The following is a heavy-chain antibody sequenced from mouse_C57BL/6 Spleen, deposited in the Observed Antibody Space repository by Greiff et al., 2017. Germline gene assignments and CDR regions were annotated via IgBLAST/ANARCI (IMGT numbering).Heavy chain of an antibody. Sequence: QVQLQQPGAELVRPGSSVKLSCKASGYTFTSYWMDWVKQRPGQGLEWIGNIYPSDSETHYNQKFKGKATLTVDKSSSTAYMQLSSLPSESSAVXYCARHEDYYSYDVRFAYWGQGTLVTVSA. CDR3: ARHEDYYSYDVRFAY. CDR2: IYPSDSET. D-gene: IGHD2-12*01. CDR1: GYTFTSYW. V-gene: IGHV1-61*01. J-gene: IGHJ3*01.